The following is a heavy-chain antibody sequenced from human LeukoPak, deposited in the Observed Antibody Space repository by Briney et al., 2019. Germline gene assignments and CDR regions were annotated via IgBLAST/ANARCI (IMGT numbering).Heavy chain of an antibody. D-gene: IGHD3-10*01. CDR2: INPSRNT. CDR3: ASFTPVLLWFGDPPGYFDY. V-gene: IGHV4-34*01. J-gene: IGHJ4*02. CDR1: GGSFSGCY. Sequence: SETLSLTCAVFGGSFSGCYWNWIRQPPGKGLEWIGQINPSRNTNYNPSLKSRVTMSVDTSKNQFSLKLSSVTAADTAVYYCASFTPVLLWFGDPPGYFDYWGQGALVTVSS.